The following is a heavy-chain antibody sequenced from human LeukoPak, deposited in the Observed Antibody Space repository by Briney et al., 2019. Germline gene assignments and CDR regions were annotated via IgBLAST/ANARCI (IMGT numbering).Heavy chain of an antibody. D-gene: IGHD3-10*01. CDR3: ARSMVRGVIKYYFDY. Sequence: SVKVSCKASGGTFSNYAISWVRQAPGQGLEWMGRIIPFLDIADYAQKFQGRVTITADESTSTAYMELSSLRSEDTAVYYCARSMVRGVIKYYFDYWGQGTLVTVSS. CDR2: IIPFLDIA. J-gene: IGHJ4*02. CDR1: GGTFSNYA. V-gene: IGHV1-69*04.